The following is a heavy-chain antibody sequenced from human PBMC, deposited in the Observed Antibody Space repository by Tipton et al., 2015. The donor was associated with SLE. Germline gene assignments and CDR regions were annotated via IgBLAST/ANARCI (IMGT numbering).Heavy chain of an antibody. CDR1: GFTFSSYG. Sequence: SGFTFSSYGMHWVRQAPGKGLEWVAFIRYDGSNKYYADSVKGRFTISRDNSKNTLYLQMNSLRAEDTAVYYCAKDWGYYGSGSYYDAFDIWGQGTMVTVSS. D-gene: IGHD3-10*01. J-gene: IGHJ3*02. CDR3: AKDWGYYGSGSYYDAFDI. CDR2: IRYDGSNK. V-gene: IGHV3-30*02.